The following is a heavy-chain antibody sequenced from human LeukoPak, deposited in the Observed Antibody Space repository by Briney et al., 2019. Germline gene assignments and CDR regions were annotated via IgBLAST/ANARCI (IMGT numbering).Heavy chain of an antibody. CDR1: GFTLSDHY. CDR2: IRNKANNYIT. J-gene: IGHJ4*02. CDR3: ASPRYGGYVY. V-gene: IGHV3-72*01. D-gene: IGHD5-12*01. Sequence: GGSLRLSCVVSGFTLSDHYMDWVRQAPGKGLEWVGRIRNKANNYITEYAASVKGRSTISGDESKSSVFLQMNSLKTEDTALYYCASPRYGGYVYWGQGTVVIVSS.